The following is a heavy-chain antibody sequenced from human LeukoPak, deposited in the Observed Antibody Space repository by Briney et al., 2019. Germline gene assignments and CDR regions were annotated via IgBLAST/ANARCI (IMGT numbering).Heavy chain of an antibody. J-gene: IGHJ5*02. CDR3: AGLGASGNGYLSWFDP. Sequence: PSETLSLTCTVSGGSSSTYHWSWIRQPPGKGLEWIGYIYYSGNSNYHPSLKSRVTISVDTSKNQFSLKLSSVTAADTAVYYCAGLGASGNGYLSWFDPWGQGTLVTVSS. CDR1: GGSSSTYH. CDR2: IYYSGNS. D-gene: IGHD3-22*01. V-gene: IGHV4-59*01.